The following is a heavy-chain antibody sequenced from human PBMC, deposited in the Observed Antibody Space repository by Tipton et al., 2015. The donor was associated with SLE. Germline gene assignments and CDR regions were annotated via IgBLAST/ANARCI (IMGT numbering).Heavy chain of an antibody. J-gene: IGHJ4*02. CDR3: ARGGGSYYDY. CDR1: GGSISGTSHY. CDR2: IYYSGTT. V-gene: IGHV4-39*01. Sequence: TLSLTCTVSGGSISGTSHYWGWIRQSPGKGPEWLGSIYYSGTTYYNPSLKSRVTISVDTSKNQFYLRVNSVTAADTAVYYCARGGGSYYDYWGQGTLVTVSS. D-gene: IGHD1-26*01.